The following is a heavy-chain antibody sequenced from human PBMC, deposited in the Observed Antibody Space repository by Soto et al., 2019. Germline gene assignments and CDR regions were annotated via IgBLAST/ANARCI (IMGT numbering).Heavy chain of an antibody. D-gene: IGHD5-12*01. Sequence: QVQLVQSGAEVKKPGASVKVSCTASGYTFTSYGISWVRQAPGQGLEWMGWISAYNGNTNYAQKLQGRVTMTTDTSTSTAYMELRSLISDDTAVYYCARVPIVATTSLQTDYWGQGTLVTVSS. J-gene: IGHJ4*02. V-gene: IGHV1-18*01. CDR3: ARVPIVATTSLQTDY. CDR2: ISAYNGNT. CDR1: GYTFTSYG.